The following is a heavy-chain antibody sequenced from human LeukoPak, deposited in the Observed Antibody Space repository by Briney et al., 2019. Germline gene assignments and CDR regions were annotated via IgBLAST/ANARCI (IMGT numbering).Heavy chain of an antibody. Sequence: GGSLRLSCAASGFSFSSYGMNWVRQAPGKGLEWVSAISSSSSYIHYADSVKGRFTISRDNAKKSLYLQMNSLRDEDTGVYYCARDVYRGSSWYAFDFWGQGTLVTVSS. CDR3: ARDVYRGSSWYAFDF. CDR1: GFSFSSYG. J-gene: IGHJ4*02. CDR2: ISSSSSYI. V-gene: IGHV3-21*01. D-gene: IGHD6-13*01.